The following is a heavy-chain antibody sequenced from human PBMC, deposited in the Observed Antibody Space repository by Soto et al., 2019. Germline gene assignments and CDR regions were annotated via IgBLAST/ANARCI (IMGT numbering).Heavy chain of an antibody. CDR2: ISSSSSTI. V-gene: IGHV3-48*01. CDR3: ARASGYSHGPLDY. Sequence: EVQLVESGGGLVQPGGSLRLSCAASGFTFSSYSMNWVRQAPGKGLEWVSSISSSSSTIYYADSVKGRLTISRDNAKNSLYLQMPSLRAEDTAVYYCARASGYSHGPLDYWRQGTLVTVSS. J-gene: IGHJ4*02. D-gene: IGHD5-18*01. CDR1: GFTFSSYS.